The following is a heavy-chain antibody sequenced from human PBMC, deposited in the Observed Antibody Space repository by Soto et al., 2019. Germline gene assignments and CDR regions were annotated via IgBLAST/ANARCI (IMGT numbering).Heavy chain of an antibody. Sequence: QVQLVESGGGVVQPGRSLRLSCAASGFTFRSYGMHWVRQAPGKGLEWVAVIWLAGSNKFYADSVKGRFTISRDNSKNTVSLQMNSLRDEDSAAYYCATTGPYWGQGTLVTVSS. CDR1: GFTFRSYG. V-gene: IGHV3-33*01. J-gene: IGHJ4*02. CDR3: ATTGPY. CDR2: IWLAGSNK.